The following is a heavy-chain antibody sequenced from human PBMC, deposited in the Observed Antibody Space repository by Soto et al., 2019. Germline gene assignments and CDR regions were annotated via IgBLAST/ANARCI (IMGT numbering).Heavy chain of an antibody. J-gene: IGHJ5*02. CDR2: ISGSGGST. CDR1: GFTFSTYA. Sequence: GGSLRLSCASSGFTFSTYAMTLVRQAPGKGLEWVSGISGSGGSTYYADSVKGRFTISRDNSKNTLYLQMNSLRAEDTAVYYCAKRPLATVFGVAGNRFDPWGQGTLVTVSS. V-gene: IGHV3-23*01. CDR3: AKRPLATVFGVAGNRFDP. D-gene: IGHD3-3*01.